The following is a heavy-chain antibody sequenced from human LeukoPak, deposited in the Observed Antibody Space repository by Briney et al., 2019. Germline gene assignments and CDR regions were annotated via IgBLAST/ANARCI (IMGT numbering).Heavy chain of an antibody. CDR1: GGSISSSSYY. Sequence: PSETLSLTCTVSGGSISSSSYYWGWIRQPPGKGLEWIGSIYYSGSTYYNPSLKSRVTISVDKSKNQFSLKLSSVTAADTAVYYCARDGSGWHELEFDYWGQGTLVTVSS. D-gene: IGHD6-19*01. CDR3: ARDGSGWHELEFDY. J-gene: IGHJ4*02. V-gene: IGHV4-39*07. CDR2: IYYSGST.